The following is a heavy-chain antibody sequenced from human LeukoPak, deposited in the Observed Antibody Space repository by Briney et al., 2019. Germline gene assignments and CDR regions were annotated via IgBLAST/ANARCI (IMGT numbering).Heavy chain of an antibody. J-gene: IGHJ4*02. CDR1: GYTFTSYW. CDR3: ARLPSVRGIDRYFDY. V-gene: IGHV5-51*01. Sequence: GESLKISCKGSGYTFTSYWIGWVRQMPGKGLEWMGIIYLGDSDTRYSPSSQGQVTISVDKPISTAYLQWSSLKASDTAMYYCARLPSVRGIDRYFDYWGQGTLVTVSS. CDR2: IYLGDSDT. D-gene: IGHD3-10*01.